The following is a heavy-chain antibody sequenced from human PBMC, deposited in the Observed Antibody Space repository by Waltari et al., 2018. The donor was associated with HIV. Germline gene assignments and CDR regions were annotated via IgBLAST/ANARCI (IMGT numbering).Heavy chain of an antibody. CDR3: ARHGTISKFGY. D-gene: IGHD3-10*01. J-gene: IGHJ4*02. V-gene: IGHV4-39*01. CDR2: MYSGSN. CDR1: GDSSRSSVYY. Sequence: QPLLQESGPGQLKPSETLSLTCTVSGDSSRSSVYYWGWIRQPPGKGLEWIGSMYSGSNDYNPSLKRRVTISVDTSKNQFSLKVSSVTAADTAIYYCARHGTISKFGYWGQGTLVSVSS.